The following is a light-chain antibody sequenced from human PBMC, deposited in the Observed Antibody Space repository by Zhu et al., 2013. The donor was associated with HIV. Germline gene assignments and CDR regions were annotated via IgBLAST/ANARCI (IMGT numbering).Light chain of an antibody. V-gene: IGKV1-9*01. J-gene: IGKJ2*01. CDR2: TAS. CDR3: QQRSKWPPFT. CDR1: QAINTY. Sequence: DVQLTQAPSFISASVGDRVIITCRASQAINTYVAWYQQRPGEAPKLLIYTASTLQTGVPSRFSGSGSGTDFTLTISSLEPEDFTVYYCQQRSKWPPFTFGQGTKLEIK.